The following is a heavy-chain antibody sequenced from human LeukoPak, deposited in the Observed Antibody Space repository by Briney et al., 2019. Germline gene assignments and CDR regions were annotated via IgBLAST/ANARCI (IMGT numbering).Heavy chain of an antibody. CDR1: GGTFSIYA. D-gene: IGHD3-3*01. CDR2: IIPIFGTA. Sequence: GASVKVSCKASGGTFSIYAISWVRQAPGQGLEWMGGIIPIFGTANYAQKFQGRVTITADESTSTAYMELSSLRSEDTAVYYCARAPLWSGYSDYYYGMDVWGQGTTVTVSS. CDR3: ARAPLWSGYSDYYYGMDV. V-gene: IGHV1-69*13. J-gene: IGHJ6*02.